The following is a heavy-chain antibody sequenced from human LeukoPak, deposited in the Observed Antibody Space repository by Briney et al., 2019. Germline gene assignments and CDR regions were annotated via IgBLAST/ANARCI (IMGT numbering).Heavy chain of an antibody. CDR2: IIPIFGTA. V-gene: IGHV1-69*13. Sequence: AAVKVSCKASGYTFTSYGISWVRQAPGQGLDWMGGIIPIFGTANYAQKFQGRVTITADESTSTAYIELSSLRSEDTLVYYCARIQVVPAATPTYNWFDPWGQGTLVTVSS. CDR1: GYTFTSYG. D-gene: IGHD2-2*01. J-gene: IGHJ5*02. CDR3: ARIQVVPAATPTYNWFDP.